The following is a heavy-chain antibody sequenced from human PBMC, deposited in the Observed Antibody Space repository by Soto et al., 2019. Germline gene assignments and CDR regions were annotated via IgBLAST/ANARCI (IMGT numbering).Heavy chain of an antibody. Sequence: GSLRLSCAASGFTFSSYWMHWVRQAPGKGLVWVSRINSDGSSTSYADSVKGRFTISRDNAKNTLYLQMNSLRAEDTAVYYCARRIAARRSNYYYGMDVWGQGTTVTVSS. CDR2: INSDGSST. CDR1: GFTFSSYW. CDR3: ARRIAARRSNYYYGMDV. V-gene: IGHV3-74*01. D-gene: IGHD6-6*01. J-gene: IGHJ6*02.